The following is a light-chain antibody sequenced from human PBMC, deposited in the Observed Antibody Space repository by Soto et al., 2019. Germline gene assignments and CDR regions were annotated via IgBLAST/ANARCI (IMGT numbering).Light chain of an antibody. CDR2: AAS. V-gene: IGKV1-39*01. J-gene: IGKJ1*01. CDR3: QQSYSTPWT. CDR1: QSISSY. Sequence: DIQMTQSPSSLSASVGDRVTITCRASQSISSYLNWYQQKPGKAPKLLIYAASSLQSVVPSRFSGSGSGTDFTLTIRSLQPEDVATYYGQQSYSTPWTFGQGTKVEIK.